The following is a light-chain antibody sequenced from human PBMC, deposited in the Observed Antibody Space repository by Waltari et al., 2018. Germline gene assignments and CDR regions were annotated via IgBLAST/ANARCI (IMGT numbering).Light chain of an antibody. CDR3: CSYAYTYTVI. V-gene: IGLV2-11*01. J-gene: IGLJ2*01. CDR2: DVN. CDR1: SSDVGGYNY. Sequence: QSALTQPRSVSGSPGQSVTIPCTGTSSDVGGYNYASWYHQHPGKAPKLMIYDVNKRPSGVPDRFSGSKSGNTASLTISGLQAEDEGDYYCCSYAYTYTVIFGGGTKLTVL.